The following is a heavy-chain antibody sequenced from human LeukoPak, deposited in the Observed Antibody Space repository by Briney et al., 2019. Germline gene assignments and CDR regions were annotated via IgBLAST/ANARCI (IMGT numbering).Heavy chain of an antibody. CDR3: ARGVGSGQYYFDY. V-gene: IGHV1-8*02. CDR1: GYTFTGYY. CDR2: MNPNSGNT. Sequence: ASVKVSCKASGYTFTGYYMHWVRQAPGQGLEWMGWMNPNSGNTGYAQKFQGRVTMTRNTSISTAYMELSSLRSEDTAVYYCARGVGSGQYYFDYWGQGTLVTVSS. J-gene: IGHJ4*02. D-gene: IGHD6-25*01.